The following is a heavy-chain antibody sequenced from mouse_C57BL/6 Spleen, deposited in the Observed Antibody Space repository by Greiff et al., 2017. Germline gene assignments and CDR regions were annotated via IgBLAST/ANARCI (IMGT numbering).Heavy chain of an antibody. V-gene: IGHV1-64*01. CDR1: GYTFTSYW. CDR3: ARATGRGYFDV. Sequence: VKLQQPGAELVKPGASVKLSCKASGYTFTSYWMHWVKQRPGQGLEWIGMIHPNSGSTNYNEKFKSKATLTVDKSSSTAYMQLSSLTSEDSAVYYCARATGRGYFDVWGTGTTVTVSS. D-gene: IGHD4-1*01. CDR2: IHPNSGST. J-gene: IGHJ1*03.